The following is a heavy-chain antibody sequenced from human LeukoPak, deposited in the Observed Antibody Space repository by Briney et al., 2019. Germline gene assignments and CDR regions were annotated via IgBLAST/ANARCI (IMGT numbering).Heavy chain of an antibody. D-gene: IGHD5-12*01. CDR2: INPSGGST. J-gene: IGHJ4*02. CDR1: GYSLTNYY. V-gene: IGHV1-46*01. CDR3: ARGAPTTRIGAGRFDY. Sequence: ASVKVSCKVFGYSLTNYYVHWVRQAPGQGLEWMGEINPSGGSTSYAQKFQGRITVTRDTYTNTVYMDLSSLRSEDTATYYCARGAPTTRIGAGRFDYWGQGSLLTVAS.